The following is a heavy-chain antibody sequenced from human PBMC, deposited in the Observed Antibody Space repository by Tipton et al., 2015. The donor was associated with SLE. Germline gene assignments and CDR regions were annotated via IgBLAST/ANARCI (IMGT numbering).Heavy chain of an antibody. J-gene: IGHJ4*02. CDR3: ARADLNWNYFDY. CDR2: IYYDGST. CDR1: GGSISSSSYF. V-gene: IGHV4-39*01. D-gene: IGHD1-1*01. Sequence: LRLSCTVSGGSISSSSYFWGWIRQSPGKGLEWIGSIYYDGSTYYNPSLKSRVTISADMSKNQFSLKLSSVTAADTAVYYCARADLNWNYFDYWGQGTLVTVSS.